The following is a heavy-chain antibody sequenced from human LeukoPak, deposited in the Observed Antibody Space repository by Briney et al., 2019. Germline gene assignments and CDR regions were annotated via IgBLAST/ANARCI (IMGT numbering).Heavy chain of an antibody. Sequence: GGSLRLSCAASGFTFDDYGMSWVRQAPGKGLEWVSGINWNGGSTGYADSVKGRFTISSDNAKNSLYLQMNSLRAEDTALYYCARISSYYGSGGRRPLYYYYYMDVWGKGTTVTVSS. CDR2: INWNGGST. J-gene: IGHJ6*03. V-gene: IGHV3-20*04. D-gene: IGHD3-10*01. CDR1: GFTFDDYG. CDR3: ARISSYYGSGGRRPLYYYYYMDV.